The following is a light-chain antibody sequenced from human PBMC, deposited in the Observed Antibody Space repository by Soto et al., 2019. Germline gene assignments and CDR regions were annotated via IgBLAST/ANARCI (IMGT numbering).Light chain of an antibody. CDR3: QQYGSSPAT. CDR2: GAS. CDR1: QSVSSSY. Sequence: EIVLTQSRGTLSLSPEERATLSCRASQSVSSSYLAWYQQKPGQAPRLLIYGASSRATGIPDRFSGSGSGTDFTLTISRLEPEDFAVYYCQQYGSSPATFGQGTKLEIK. V-gene: IGKV3-20*01. J-gene: IGKJ2*01.